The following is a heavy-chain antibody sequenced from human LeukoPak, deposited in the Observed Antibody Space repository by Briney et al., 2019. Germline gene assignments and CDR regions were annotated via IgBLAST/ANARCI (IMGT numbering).Heavy chain of an antibody. CDR2: INHSGST. CDR3: ARSRAAPGAFDI. J-gene: IGHJ3*02. D-gene: IGHD2-15*01. Sequence: SETLSLTCAVYGGSFSGYYWSWIRQPPGKGLEWIGEINHSGSTNYNPSLKSRVTISVDRSKNQFSLKLSSVTAADTAVYYCARSRAAPGAFDIWGQGTMVTVSS. V-gene: IGHV4-34*01. CDR1: GGSFSGYY.